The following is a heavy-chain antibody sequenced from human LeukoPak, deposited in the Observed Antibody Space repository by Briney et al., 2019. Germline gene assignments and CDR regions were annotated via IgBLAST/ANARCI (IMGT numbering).Heavy chain of an antibody. CDR1: GITFSGYW. J-gene: IGHJ4*02. D-gene: IGHD3-16*01. Sequence: GGSLRLSCTASGITFSGYWMSWVRQPPGKGLEWVANIKQAGSEKYYVDSVKGRFTISRNDAKKSVYLQMNSLRAEDTAVYYCASDGGPFDYWGQGTLVTVSS. CDR3: ASDGGPFDY. CDR2: IKQAGSEK. V-gene: IGHV3-7*01.